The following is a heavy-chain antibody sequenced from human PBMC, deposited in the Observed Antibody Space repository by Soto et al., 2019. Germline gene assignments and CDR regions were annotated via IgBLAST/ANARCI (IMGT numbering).Heavy chain of an antibody. Sequence: ALLVESGGGLVQPGGSLRLSCAASGFTFSSFWMTWVRQAPGKGLEWVANIKQDGSEGYYADSVRGRFTISRDNAKNSLYLQMNSLRVEDTAVYYCARLRADYWGQGTLVSVSS. CDR1: GFTFSSFW. J-gene: IGHJ4*02. D-gene: IGHD4-17*01. V-gene: IGHV3-7*01. CDR2: IKQDGSEG. CDR3: ARLRADY.